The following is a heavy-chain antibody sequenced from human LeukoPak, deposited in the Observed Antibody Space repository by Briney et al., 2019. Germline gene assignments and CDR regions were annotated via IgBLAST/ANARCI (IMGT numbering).Heavy chain of an antibody. Sequence: GGSLGFSCAASGFTFSSINRNGVGQAQGRGWKGFYSIIISGDNIYYADSVKGRFTISRDNAKNSLYLQMKSLRAEDTAVYYCARGKTSQNIVTRKTYNWFDPWGQGTLVTVSS. CDR1: GFTFSSIN. V-gene: IGHV3-21*01. CDR3: ARGKTSQNIVTRKTYNWFDP. CDR2: IIISGDNI. D-gene: IGHD2/OR15-2a*01. J-gene: IGHJ5*02.